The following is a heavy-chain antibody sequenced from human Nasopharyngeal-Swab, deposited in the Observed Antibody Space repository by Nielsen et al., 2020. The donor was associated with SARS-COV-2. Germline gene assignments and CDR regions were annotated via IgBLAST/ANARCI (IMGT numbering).Heavy chain of an antibody. J-gene: IGHJ4*02. CDR2: ISAYNGNT. CDR1: GYSFNSYC. Sequence: ASVKVSCKASGYSFNSYCISWVRQAPGQGLEGMGWISAYNGNTNYAQKLQGRVTMTTDTSTSTAYMELRSLRSDDTAVYYCARVGPDIVVVVAAAPDYWGQGTLVTVSS. V-gene: IGHV1-18*01. D-gene: IGHD2-15*01. CDR3: ARVGPDIVVVVAAAPDY.